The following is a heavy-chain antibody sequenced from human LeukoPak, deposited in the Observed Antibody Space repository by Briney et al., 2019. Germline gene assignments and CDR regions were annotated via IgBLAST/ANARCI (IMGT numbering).Heavy chain of an antibody. Sequence: PSETLSLTCAVYGGAFSGYYWSWIRQPPGKGLEWIGEINHSGSTNYNLSLKSRVTISVDTSKNQFSLKLSSVTAADTAVYYCARGLGSQAPVDYWGQGTLVTVSS. D-gene: IGHD2-2*03. CDR2: INHSGST. CDR1: GGAFSGYY. V-gene: IGHV4-34*01. CDR3: ARGLGSQAPVDY. J-gene: IGHJ4*02.